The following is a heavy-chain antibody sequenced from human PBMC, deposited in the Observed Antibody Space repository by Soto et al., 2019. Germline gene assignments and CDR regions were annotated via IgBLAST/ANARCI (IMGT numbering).Heavy chain of an antibody. D-gene: IGHD6-6*01. CDR3: AKGLYSSSSDLDY. Sequence: GGSLRLSCAASGFTFSSYVMHWVRQSPGKGLEWVAVISYDGSNKYYADSVKGRFTISRDNSKNTLYLQMNSLRAEDTAVYYCAKGLYSSSSDLDYWGQGTLVTVSS. V-gene: IGHV3-30*18. J-gene: IGHJ4*02. CDR2: ISYDGSNK. CDR1: GFTFSSYV.